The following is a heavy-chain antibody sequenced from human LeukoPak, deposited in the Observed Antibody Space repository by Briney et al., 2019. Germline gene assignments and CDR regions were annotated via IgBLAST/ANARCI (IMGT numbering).Heavy chain of an antibody. J-gene: IGHJ3*02. Sequence: SETLSLTCAVSGASISGYHWSWIRQPPGKRLEWIAHIYTSGSTDYSPSLKSRVTISVDTSKNQFSLKLSSVTAADPAVYYCARLHCSSAICYHFDAFDIWGHGTMVTVSS. V-gene: IGHV4-4*09. D-gene: IGHD2-2*01. CDR3: ARLHCSSAICYHFDAFDI. CDR1: GASISGYH. CDR2: IYTSGST.